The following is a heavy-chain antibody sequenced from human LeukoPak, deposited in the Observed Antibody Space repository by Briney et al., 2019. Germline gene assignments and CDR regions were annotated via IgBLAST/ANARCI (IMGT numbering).Heavy chain of an antibody. CDR2: INPDNGDT. Sequence: ASVKVSCKASGYTFTGFFLHWVRQAPRQGFQYMGWINPDNGDTNYAQKFQARVTMTRDTSISTAYMELRSLRSDDTAVYYCARDHYSGSCRHRYNWFDPWGQGTLVTVSS. D-gene: IGHD1-26*01. CDR3: ARDHYSGSCRHRYNWFDP. V-gene: IGHV1-2*02. CDR1: GYTFTGFF. J-gene: IGHJ5*02.